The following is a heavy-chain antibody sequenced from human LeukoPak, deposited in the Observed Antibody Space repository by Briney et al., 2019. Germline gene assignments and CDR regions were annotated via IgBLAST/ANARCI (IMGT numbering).Heavy chain of an antibody. J-gene: IGHJ4*02. V-gene: IGHV3-30*02. CDR3: ARGRGQILTGLTDY. D-gene: IGHD3-9*01. Sequence: GGSLRLSCAASGFTFSDYGMHWVRQASGKGLELVAFIQYDGNNKYYADSVKGRFTISRDNSKNTLYLQMNTLRVDDTGVYYCARGRGQILTGLTDYWGQGTLVTVSS. CDR1: GFTFSDYG. CDR2: IQYDGNNK.